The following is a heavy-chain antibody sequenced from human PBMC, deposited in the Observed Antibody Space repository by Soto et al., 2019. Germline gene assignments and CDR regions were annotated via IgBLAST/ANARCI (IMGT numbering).Heavy chain of an antibody. D-gene: IGHD6-25*01. CDR3: AKDAAYYFDY. CDR1: GFTFSSYA. Sequence: GGSLRLSCAASGFTFSSYALTWVRQAPGKGLEWVSTISWDSGSIDYADSVRGRFTISRDNARNSLYLRMSSLRPEDTALYYCAKDAAYYFDYWGQGTLVTVSS. V-gene: IGHV3-9*01. J-gene: IGHJ4*02. CDR2: ISWDSGSI.